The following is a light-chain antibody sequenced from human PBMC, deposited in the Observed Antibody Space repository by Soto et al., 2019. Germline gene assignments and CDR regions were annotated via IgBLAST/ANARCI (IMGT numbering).Light chain of an antibody. V-gene: IGKV3-15*01. CDR3: QKYNNWPPSYT. CDR2: GAS. CDR1: QSVSST. Sequence: EIVMTQSPATLSVSPGERATLSCRASQSVSSTLAWYQQKPGQAPRLLIYGASTRATGIPARFSGSGSGTEFTLTISSLQSEDFAVYYCQKYNNWPPSYTFGQGTKLEIK. J-gene: IGKJ2*01.